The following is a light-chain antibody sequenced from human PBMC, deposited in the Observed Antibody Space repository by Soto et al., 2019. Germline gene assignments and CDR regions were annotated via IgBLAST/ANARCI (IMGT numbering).Light chain of an antibody. CDR2: EVS. J-gene: IGLJ2*01. CDR3: SSYTSGATLV. Sequence: QSVLTQPASVSGSPGQSITISCTGTSSDVGGYKHVAWYQQHPGKAPKLMIYEVSNRPSGVSNRFSASKSGNTASLTISGLQAEDEADYFCSSYTSGATLVFGGGTKLTVL. V-gene: IGLV2-14*01. CDR1: SSDVGGYKH.